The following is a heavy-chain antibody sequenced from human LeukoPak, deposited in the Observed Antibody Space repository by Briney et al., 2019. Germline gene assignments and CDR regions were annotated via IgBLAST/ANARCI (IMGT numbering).Heavy chain of an antibody. Sequence: ASVKVSCKVSGYTLTELSMHWVRQAPGKGLEWMGGFDPEDGETIYAQKFQGRVTMTEDTSTDTAYMELSSLRSEDTAVYYCARHSLVATFFDYWGQGTLVTVSS. CDR1: GYTLTELS. CDR2: FDPEDGET. D-gene: IGHD5-12*01. J-gene: IGHJ4*02. V-gene: IGHV1-24*01. CDR3: ARHSLVATFFDY.